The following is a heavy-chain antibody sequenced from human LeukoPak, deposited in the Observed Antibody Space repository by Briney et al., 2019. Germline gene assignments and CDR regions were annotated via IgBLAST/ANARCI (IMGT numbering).Heavy chain of an antibody. CDR2: IWYDGSNK. V-gene: IGHV3-33*01. CDR3: ARDQPPGFFDY. CDR1: GFTFSSYG. Sequence: GRSLRLSCAASGFTFSSYGMHWVRQAPGKGLEWVAVIWYDGSNKYYADSVKGRFTISRDNCKNTLYLQMNSLRAEDTAVYYCARDQPPGFFDYWGQGTLVTVSS. J-gene: IGHJ4*02.